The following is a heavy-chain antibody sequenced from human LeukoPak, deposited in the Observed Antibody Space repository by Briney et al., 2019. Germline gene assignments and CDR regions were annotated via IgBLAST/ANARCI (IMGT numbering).Heavy chain of an antibody. CDR3: ARVPYGGYYYYYMDV. Sequence: GGSLRLSCAASGFTFTTYWMHWVRQAPGKGLVWVSRINTDGSSTTYADSVKGRFTISRDNAKNTLYLQMNSLRVEDTAVYYCARVPYGGYYYYYMDVWGKGTTVAVSS. D-gene: IGHD3-16*01. J-gene: IGHJ6*03. CDR2: INTDGSST. V-gene: IGHV3-74*01. CDR1: GFTFTTYW.